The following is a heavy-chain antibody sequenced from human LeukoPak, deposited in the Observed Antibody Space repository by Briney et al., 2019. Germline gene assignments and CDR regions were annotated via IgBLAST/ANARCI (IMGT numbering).Heavy chain of an antibody. CDR2: ISYDGSNK. J-gene: IGHJ4*02. V-gene: IGHV3-30-3*01. CDR3: AKAGYDYVWGSYRYPSPSDDY. Sequence: GGSLRLSCAASGFTFSSSAMHWVRQAPGKGLEWVAVISYDGSNKYYADTVKCRFTISRDNSKDTLYLQMNSLRAEDTAVYYCAKAGYDYVWGSYRYPSPSDDYWGQGTLVTVSS. CDR1: GFTFSSSA. D-gene: IGHD3-16*02.